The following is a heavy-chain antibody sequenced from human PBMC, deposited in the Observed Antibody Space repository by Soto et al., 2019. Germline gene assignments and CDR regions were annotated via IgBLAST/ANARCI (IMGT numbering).Heavy chain of an antibody. CDR3: ARGAELWGSFYYYYYGMDV. V-gene: IGHV4-34*01. Sequence: SETLSLTCAVYGGSFSGYYWSWIRQPPGKGLEWIGEINHSGSTNYNPSFKSRVTISVDTSKSQFSLKLSSVTAADTAVYYCARGAELWGSFYYYYYGMDVWGQGTTVTVSS. J-gene: IGHJ6*02. D-gene: IGHD5-18*01. CDR2: INHSGST. CDR1: GGSFSGYY.